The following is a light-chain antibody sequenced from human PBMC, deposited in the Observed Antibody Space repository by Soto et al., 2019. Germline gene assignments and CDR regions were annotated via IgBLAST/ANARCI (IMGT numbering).Light chain of an antibody. CDR2: GAS. V-gene: IGKV3-15*01. CDR3: QHYNSYSEA. J-gene: IGKJ1*01. Sequence: EIVLTQSPAPLSLSPGERATLACRASQSIRSNLAWYQQKPGQAPRLLIYGASTRATGIPARFSGSGSGTEFTLTISSLQPDDVATYYCQHYNSYSEALGQGTKVDIK. CDR1: QSIRSN.